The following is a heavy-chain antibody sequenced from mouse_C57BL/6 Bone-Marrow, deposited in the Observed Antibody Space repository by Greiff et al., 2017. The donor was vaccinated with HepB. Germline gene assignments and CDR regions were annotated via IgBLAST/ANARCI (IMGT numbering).Heavy chain of an antibody. D-gene: IGHD2-1*01. CDR1: GYSFTDYN. J-gene: IGHJ4*01. CDR2: INPNYGTT. CDR3: ARPRLWQPEYYAMDY. Sequence: VQLQQSGPELVKPGASVKISCKASGYSFTDYNMNWVKQSNGKSLEWIGVINPNYGTTSYNQKFKGKATLTVDQSSSTAYMQLNSLTAEDSAVEYCARPRLWQPEYYAMDYWGQGTSVTVSS. V-gene: IGHV1-39*01.